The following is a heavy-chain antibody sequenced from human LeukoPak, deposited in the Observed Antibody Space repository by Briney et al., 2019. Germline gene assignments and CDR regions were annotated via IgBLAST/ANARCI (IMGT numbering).Heavy chain of an antibody. V-gene: IGHV1-2*02. CDR1: GYTFTGYY. D-gene: IGHD5-12*01. J-gene: IGHJ4*02. CDR3: ARIASDSGYDLEYYFDY. Sequence: ASVKVSCKASGYTFTGYYMHWVRQAPGEGLEWMGWINPNSGGTNYAQKFQGRVTMTRDTSISTAYMELSRLRSDDTAVYYCARIASDSGYDLEYYFDYWGQGTLVTVSS. CDR2: INPNSGGT.